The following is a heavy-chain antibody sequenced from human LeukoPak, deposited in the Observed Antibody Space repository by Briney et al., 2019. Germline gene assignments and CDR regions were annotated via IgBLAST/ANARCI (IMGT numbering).Heavy chain of an antibody. CDR3: AARFGELFYYYYYMDV. Sequence: PGGSLRLSCAASGFTFSGSALHWVRQAPGKVLEWVSAISGSGGSTYYADSVKGRFTISRDNSKNTLYLQMNSLRAEDTAVYYCAARFGELFYYYYYMDVWGKGTTVTVSS. CDR1: GFTFSGSA. CDR2: ISGSGGST. D-gene: IGHD3-10*01. J-gene: IGHJ6*03. V-gene: IGHV3-23*01.